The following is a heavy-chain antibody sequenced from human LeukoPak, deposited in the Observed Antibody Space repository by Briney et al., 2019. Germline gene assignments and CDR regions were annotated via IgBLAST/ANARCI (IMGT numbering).Heavy chain of an antibody. J-gene: IGHJ6*03. CDR1: GGSISSSSYY. CDR2: IYHSVST. CDR3: ARLISGSSGYYHYYYYYYYMDV. Sequence: SETLSLTCTVSGGSISSSSYYWGWIRQPPGKGLEWIGSIYHSVSTYYNSSLKSRVTISVDTSKNQLSLKLSSVTAADTAVYYCARLISGSSGYYHYYYYYYYMDVWGKGTTVTVSS. D-gene: IGHD3-22*01. V-gene: IGHV4-39*07.